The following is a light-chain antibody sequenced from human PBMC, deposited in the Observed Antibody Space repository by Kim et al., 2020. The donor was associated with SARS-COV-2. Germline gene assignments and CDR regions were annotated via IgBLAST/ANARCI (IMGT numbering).Light chain of an antibody. CDR1: TYNIGNNA. J-gene: IGLJ3*02. V-gene: IGLV1-44*01. CDR2: SNN. CDR3: ATWDDSLHGWV. Sequence: ELTQPPSASGTPGQRVTISCSGSTYNIGNNAVNWYQQLPGTAPKLLIYSNNQRPSGVPDRFSGSKSGTSASLATSGLQSEDEADYYCATWDDSLHGWVFGGGTQLTVL.